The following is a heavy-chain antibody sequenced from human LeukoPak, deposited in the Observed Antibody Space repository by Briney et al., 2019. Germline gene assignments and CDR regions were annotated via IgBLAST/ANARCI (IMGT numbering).Heavy chain of an antibody. CDR1: GFTFSSYA. CDR2: ISGSGGST. Sequence: GGSLRLSCAASGFTFSSYAMSWVRQAPGKGLEWVSAISGSGGSTYYADSVKGRFTISRDNSKNTLYLQMNSLRAEGTAVYYCAKRDSSSWYSLDYWGQGTLVTVSS. D-gene: IGHD6-13*01. CDR3: AKRDSSSWYSLDY. V-gene: IGHV3-23*01. J-gene: IGHJ4*02.